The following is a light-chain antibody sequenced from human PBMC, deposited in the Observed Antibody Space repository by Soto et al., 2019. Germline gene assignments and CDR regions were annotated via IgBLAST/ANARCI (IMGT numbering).Light chain of an antibody. J-gene: IGLJ1*01. CDR2: EVS. V-gene: IGLV2-18*01. CDR3: SLYTSENAYV. Sequence: QSALTQPPSVSGSPGRSVTISCTGTSTHFVGYNRVSWYQQPPGTAPKLMIYEVSKRPSGVPERFSGSKSGKTASLTISGHQAADEADYYCSLYTSENAYVFGTGTKVTVL. CDR1: STHFVGYNR.